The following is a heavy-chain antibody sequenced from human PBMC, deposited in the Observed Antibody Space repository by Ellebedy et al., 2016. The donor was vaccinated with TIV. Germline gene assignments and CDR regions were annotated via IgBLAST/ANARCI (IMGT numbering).Heavy chain of an antibody. CDR3: AQSSTYAKSMDV. J-gene: IGHJ6*02. D-gene: IGHD2-2*01. V-gene: IGHV3-21*01. CDR2: ISTSSSYI. CDR1: GFTFTLYS. Sequence: GESLKISCVVSGFTFTLYSMNWVRQAPGKGLEWVASISTSSSYIYYADSVRGRFSISRDNPRNTLYLQMNSLRAEDTAVYYCAQSSTYAKSMDVWGQGTTVTVSS.